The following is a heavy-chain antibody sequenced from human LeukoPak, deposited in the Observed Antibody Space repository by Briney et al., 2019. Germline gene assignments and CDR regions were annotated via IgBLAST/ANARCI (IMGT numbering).Heavy chain of an antibody. J-gene: IGHJ6*02. D-gene: IGHD3-3*01. Sequence: QPGGSLRLSCAASGFTFSSYWMSWVRQAPGKGLEWVANIKQDGSEKYYVDSVKGRFTISRDNAKNSLYLQMNSLRAEDTAVYYCARDGRYDFWSGYHNYYGMDVWGQGTTVTVSS. CDR2: IKQDGSEK. CDR3: ARDGRYDFWSGYHNYYGMDV. CDR1: GFTFSSYW. V-gene: IGHV3-7*01.